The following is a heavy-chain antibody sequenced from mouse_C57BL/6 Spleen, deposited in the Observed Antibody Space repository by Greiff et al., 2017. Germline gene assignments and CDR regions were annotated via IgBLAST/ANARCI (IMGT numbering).Heavy chain of an antibody. V-gene: IGHV1-82*01. CDR1: GYAFSSSW. CDR3: ASNWDVDY. CDR2: IYPGDGDP. D-gene: IGHD4-1*01. Sequence: VQLQQSGPELVKPGASVKISCKASGYAFSSSWMNWVKQRPGKGLEWIGRIYPGDGDPNYNGKFKGKATLTADKSSSTAYMQLSSLTSEDSAVYFCASNWDVDYWGQGTTLTVSS. J-gene: IGHJ2*01.